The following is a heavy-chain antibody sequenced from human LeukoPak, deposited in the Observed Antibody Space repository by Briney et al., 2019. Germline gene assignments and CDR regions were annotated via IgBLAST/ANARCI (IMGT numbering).Heavy chain of an antibody. V-gene: IGHV3-48*02. CDR3: ARDVNYAFDI. CDR1: GFTFNTYS. Sequence: GGSLRLSCAASGFTFNTYSMNWVRQAPGKGLEWVSYITSSSGTMSYADSVKGRFTISRDNAKNSLLLQMNSLRDKDTAVYYCARDVNYAFDIWGQGTMVTVSS. J-gene: IGHJ3*02. CDR2: ITSSSGTM.